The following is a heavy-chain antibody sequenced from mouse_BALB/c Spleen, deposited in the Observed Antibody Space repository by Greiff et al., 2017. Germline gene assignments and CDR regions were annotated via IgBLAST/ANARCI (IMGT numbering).Heavy chain of an antibody. CDR1: GFYLTGYG. D-gene: IGHD6-5*01. CDR2: IWGDGST. V-gene: IGHV2-6-7*01. Sequence: VQLKQSGPGLVAPSQSLSITCTVPGFYLTGYGVNWVRQPPGKGLEWLGMIWGDGSTDYNSALKSRLSISKDNTKSQVFIKMNSLQTDDTARYYCARGSYALYAMDYWGQGTSVTVSS. J-gene: IGHJ4*01. CDR3: ARGSYALYAMDY.